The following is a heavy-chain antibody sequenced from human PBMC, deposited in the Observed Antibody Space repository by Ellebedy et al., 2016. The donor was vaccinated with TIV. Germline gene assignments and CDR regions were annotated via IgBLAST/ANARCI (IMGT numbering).Heavy chain of an antibody. V-gene: IGHV1-69*13. CDR2: IIPIFGTA. CDR1: GGTFSSYA. J-gene: IGHJ5*02. D-gene: IGHD6-19*01. Sequence: SVKVSXKASGGTFSSYAISWVRQAPGQGLEWMGGIIPIFGTANYAQKFQGRVTITADESTSTAYMELSSLRSEDTAVYYCARGGQWLARPFDPWGQGTLVTVSS. CDR3: ARGGQWLARPFDP.